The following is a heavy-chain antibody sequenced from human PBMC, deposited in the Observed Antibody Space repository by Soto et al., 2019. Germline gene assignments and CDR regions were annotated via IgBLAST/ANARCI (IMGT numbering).Heavy chain of an antibody. J-gene: IGHJ4*02. CDR2: ISGSGAST. V-gene: IGHV3-23*01. CDR3: AHFDWFIDY. Sequence: GGSLRLSCAASGFTFSSYAMSWVRQAPGKGLEWVSAISGSGASTYYADSVNGRFTISRDNSKNTLYLQMNSLRAEDTAVYYCAHFDWFIDYWGQGTLVTVSS. D-gene: IGHD3-9*01. CDR1: GFTFSSYA.